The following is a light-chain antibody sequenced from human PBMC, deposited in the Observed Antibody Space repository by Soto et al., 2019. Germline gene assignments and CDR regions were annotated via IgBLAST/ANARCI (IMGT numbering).Light chain of an antibody. CDR3: QKYNNAPRT. J-gene: IGKJ1*01. CDR1: QGISNY. Sequence: DIQMTQSPSSLSASVGDTVTITCRASQGISNYLAWYQQKPGQVPNLLIYAASTLQSGVPSRFSGSGSGTDFTLTISSLRHEDVAPYYCQKYNNAPRTLGQGTKVEI. V-gene: IGKV1-27*01. CDR2: AAS.